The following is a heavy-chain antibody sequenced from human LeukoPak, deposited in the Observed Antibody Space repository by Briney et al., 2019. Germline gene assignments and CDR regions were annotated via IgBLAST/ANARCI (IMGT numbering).Heavy chain of an antibody. CDR3: ARIGYNHYFDY. CDR2: INPNSGGT. V-gene: IGHV1-2*02. CDR1: GNTFTDYY. Sequence: GASVKVSCKASGNTFTDYYLHWVRQAPGQGLEWMGWINPNSGGTNYAQTFQGRVTMTRDTSITTAYLELSRLRSDDTAVYYCARIGYNHYFDYWGQGTLVTVSS. D-gene: IGHD5-24*01. J-gene: IGHJ4*02.